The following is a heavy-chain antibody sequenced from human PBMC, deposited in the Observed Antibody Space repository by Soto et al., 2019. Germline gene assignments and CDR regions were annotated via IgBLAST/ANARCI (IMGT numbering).Heavy chain of an antibody. V-gene: IGHV1-3*01. CDR2: INAGNGNT. D-gene: IGHD2-21*02. CDR3: ARSIVVVTAVDH. CDR1: GYTFTSYA. J-gene: IGHJ4*02. Sequence: ASVKVSCKASGYTFTSYAMHWVRQAPGQRLEWMGWINAGNGNTKYSQKFQGRVTITRDTSASTAYMELSSLRSEDTAVYYCARSIVVVTAVDHWGQGTLVTVSS.